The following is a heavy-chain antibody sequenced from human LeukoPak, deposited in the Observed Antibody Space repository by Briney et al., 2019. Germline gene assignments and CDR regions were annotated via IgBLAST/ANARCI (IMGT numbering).Heavy chain of an antibody. J-gene: IGHJ3*02. V-gene: IGHV3-21*01. Sequence: KSGGSLRLSCAASGFTFSSYSMNWVRQAPGKGLEWVSSISSSSSYIYYADSVKGRFTISRDNAKNSLYLQMNSLRAEDTAVYYCARSVRFLEWLLSDAFDIWGQGTMVTVSS. CDR1: GFTFSSYS. CDR3: ARSVRFLEWLLSDAFDI. D-gene: IGHD3-3*01. CDR2: ISSSSSYI.